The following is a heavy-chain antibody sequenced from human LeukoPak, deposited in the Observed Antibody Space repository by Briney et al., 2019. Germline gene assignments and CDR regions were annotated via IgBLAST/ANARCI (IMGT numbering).Heavy chain of an antibody. V-gene: IGHV3-21*06. Sequence: PGGSLRLSCVASGFTFSSSYMNWVRQAPGKGLEWVTSITSDSNTKNYAVSVRGRFTISRDNAKNSLYLEMNSLRAEDTAVYYCARPPGMGYSGYDYLGYWGQGTLVTVSS. CDR3: ARPPGMGYSGYDYLGY. D-gene: IGHD5-12*01. CDR2: ITSDSNTK. J-gene: IGHJ4*02. CDR1: GFTFSSSY.